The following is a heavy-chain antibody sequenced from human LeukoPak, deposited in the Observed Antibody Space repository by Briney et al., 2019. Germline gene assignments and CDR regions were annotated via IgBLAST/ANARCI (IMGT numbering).Heavy chain of an antibody. CDR2: LRHDGSNQ. J-gene: IGHJ4*02. CDR1: GFLLCIYA. CDR3: ARDGGRYNLDY. V-gene: IGHV3-30*02. Sequence: GGSLRLSCAASGFLLCIYAMLCVRQAPGRGLEWVAFLRHDGSNQYYADSVKGRFTISRDNSKNTWYLQMNSLRAEDTAVYHCARDGGRYNLDYWGQGTLVTVSS. D-gene: IGHD1-1*01.